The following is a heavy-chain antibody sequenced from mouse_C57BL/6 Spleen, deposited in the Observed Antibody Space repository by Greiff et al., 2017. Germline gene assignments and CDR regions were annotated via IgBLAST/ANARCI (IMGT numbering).Heavy chain of an antibody. D-gene: IGHD2-4*01. V-gene: IGHV1-81*01. CDR2: IYPRSGNT. CDR3: ARRGDDYDENYYAMDY. J-gene: IGHJ4*01. CDR1: GYTFTSYG. Sequence: VQLQQSGAELARPGASVKLSCKASGYTFTSYGISWVKQRTGQGLEWIGEIYPRSGNTYYNEKFKGKATLTADKSSSTAYMELRSLTSEDSAVYFCARRGDDYDENYYAMDYWGQGTSVTVSS.